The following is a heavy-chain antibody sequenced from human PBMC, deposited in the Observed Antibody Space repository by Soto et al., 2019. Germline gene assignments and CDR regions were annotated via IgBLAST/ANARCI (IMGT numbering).Heavy chain of an antibody. CDR1: GFTLSDHY. Sequence: QLGGSLRLSCAGSGFTLSDHYIDWVRQARGKGLDWVGRSRAKAQGDSTAYAASVNGRFTTSRDESTNSVYLQMNSLKTEDTAVSYCVRGTHFSQSIGYTGSVDSRGQGTLVTVSS. CDR2: SRAKAQGDST. D-gene: IGHD3-22*01. J-gene: IGHJ4*02. CDR3: VRGTHFSQSIGYTGSVDS. V-gene: IGHV3-72*01.